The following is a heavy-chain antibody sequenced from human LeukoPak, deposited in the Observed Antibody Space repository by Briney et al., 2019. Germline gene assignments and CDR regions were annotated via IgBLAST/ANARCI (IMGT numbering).Heavy chain of an antibody. Sequence: SETLSLTCTVSGGSISSGDYYWTWIRQPAGKGLEWIGRIHTSGSTNYKPSLQSRVTIAIDTSKNQFSLKLSSVTAADTAVYYCARVWNRGWLDPWGQGTLVTASS. D-gene: IGHD7-27*01. J-gene: IGHJ5*02. CDR1: GGSISSGDYY. V-gene: IGHV4-61*02. CDR2: IHTSGST. CDR3: ARVWNRGWLDP.